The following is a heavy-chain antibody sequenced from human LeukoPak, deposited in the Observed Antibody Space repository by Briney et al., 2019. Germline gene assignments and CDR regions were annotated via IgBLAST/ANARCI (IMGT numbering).Heavy chain of an antibody. J-gene: IGHJ4*02. Sequence: GGSLRLSCAASGFTFSSYSMNWVRQAPGNGLEWVSSISSSSSYIYYADSVKGRFTISRDNAKNTLYLQMNSLRAEDTAVYYCARAPTPGSRGYEYWGQRTLVTASP. V-gene: IGHV3-21*01. CDR2: ISSSSSYI. CDR3: ARAPTPGSRGYEY. D-gene: IGHD2-2*01. CDR1: GFTFSSYS.